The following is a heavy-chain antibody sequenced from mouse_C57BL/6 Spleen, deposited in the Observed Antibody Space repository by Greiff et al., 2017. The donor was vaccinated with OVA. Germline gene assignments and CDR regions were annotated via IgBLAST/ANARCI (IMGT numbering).Heavy chain of an antibody. D-gene: IGHD6-1*01. Sequence: EVKLQESGGGLVKPGGSLKLSCAASGFTFSSYAMSWVRQTPEKRLEWVATISDGGSYTYYPDNVKGRFTISRDNAKNNLYLQMSHLKSEDTAMYYCARDLPLTNYAMDYWGQGTSVTVSS. CDR1: GFTFSSYA. J-gene: IGHJ4*01. CDR2: ISDGGSYT. CDR3: ARDLPLTNYAMDY. V-gene: IGHV5-4*01.